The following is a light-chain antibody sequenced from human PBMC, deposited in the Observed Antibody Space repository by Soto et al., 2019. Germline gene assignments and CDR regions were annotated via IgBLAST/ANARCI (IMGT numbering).Light chain of an antibody. Sequence: EIVMTQSPATLSVSPGERATLSCRASQTVSSNLAWYQQKPGQAPRLLIYDASTRATGIPVRFRGSGSGTVFTLTISSLQSEDSAVYYCHQYNNWLALTFGGGTKVDIK. CDR2: DAS. J-gene: IGKJ4*01. CDR1: QTVSSN. V-gene: IGKV3-15*01. CDR3: HQYNNWLALT.